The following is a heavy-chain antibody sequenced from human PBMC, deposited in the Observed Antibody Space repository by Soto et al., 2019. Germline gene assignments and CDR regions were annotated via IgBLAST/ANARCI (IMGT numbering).Heavy chain of an antibody. CDR3: AGLHDYDSSGKRFDP. Sequence: PSETLCLTCTVPGGSVSSGSYYWSWIRQPPGKGLEWIGYIYYSGSTNYNPSLKSRVTISVDTSKNRFSLKLSSVTAADTAVYYCAGLHDYDSSGKRFDPWGQGTLVTVSS. D-gene: IGHD3-22*01. V-gene: IGHV4-61*01. J-gene: IGHJ5*02. CDR1: GGSVSSGSYY. CDR2: IYYSGST.